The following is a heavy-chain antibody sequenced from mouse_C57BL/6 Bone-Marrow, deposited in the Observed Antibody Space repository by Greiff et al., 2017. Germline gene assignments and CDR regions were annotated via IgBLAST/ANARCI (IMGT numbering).Heavy chain of an antibody. D-gene: IGHD1-1*01. J-gene: IGHJ1*03. CDR1: GYTFTDYE. CDR2: IDPETGGT. Sequence: LVESGAELVRPGASVTLSCKASGYTFTDYEMHWVKQTPVHGLEWIGAIDPETGGTAYNQKFKGKAILTADKSSSTAYMELRSLTSEDSAVYYCTRPQIYYYGSSYYGWYFDVWGTGTTVTVSS. CDR3: TRPQIYYYGSSYYGWYFDV. V-gene: IGHV1-15*01.